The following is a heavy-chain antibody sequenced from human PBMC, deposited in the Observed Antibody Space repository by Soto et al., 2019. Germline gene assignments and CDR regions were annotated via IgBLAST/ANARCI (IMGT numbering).Heavy chain of an antibody. CDR1: GGAFRGYY. V-gene: IGHV4-34*01. J-gene: IGHJ6*02. Sequence: LETLSPTCAVYGGAFRGYYWSWIRPPPRQGREWIGEINHSGSTNYNPSLKSRVTISVDTSKNQFSLKLSSVTAADTAVYYCLNYYEGHSDYYYYGMDVWGQGTTVTVSS. D-gene: IGHD3-22*01. CDR3: LNYYEGHSDYYYYGMDV. CDR2: INHSGST.